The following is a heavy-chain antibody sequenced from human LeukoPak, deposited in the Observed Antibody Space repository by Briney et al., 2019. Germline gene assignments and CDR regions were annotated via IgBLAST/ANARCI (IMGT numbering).Heavy chain of an antibody. CDR3: AKDGMVRGVTRFDY. J-gene: IGHJ4*02. D-gene: IGHD3-10*01. CDR2: ISSSGSYI. V-gene: IGHV3-21*04. Sequence: GGSLRLSCAASGFTFSNYNMNWVRQAPGKGLEWVSSISSSGSYIYYADSVKGRFTISRDNSKNTLYLQMNSLRAEDTAVYYCAKDGMVRGVTRFDYWGQGTLVTVSS. CDR1: GFTFSNYN.